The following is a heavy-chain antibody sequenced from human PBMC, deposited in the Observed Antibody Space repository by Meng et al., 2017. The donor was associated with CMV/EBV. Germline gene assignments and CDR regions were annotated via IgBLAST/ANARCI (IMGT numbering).Heavy chain of an antibody. V-gene: IGHV3-74*01. J-gene: IGHJ4*02. Sequence: LTCIASQFTLNKYSMHWVRQAPGKGLLWVSRSNTDGTTTTYADSVKGRFTISRDNAKNTLNLQMNSLRVEDTAVYYCVRDTGYSFDYWGQGSLVTVSS. CDR3: VRDTGYSFDY. D-gene: IGHD5-12*01. CDR2: SNTDGTTT. CDR1: QFTLNKYS.